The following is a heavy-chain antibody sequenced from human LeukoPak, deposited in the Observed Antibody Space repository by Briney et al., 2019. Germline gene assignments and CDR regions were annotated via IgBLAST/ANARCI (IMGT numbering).Heavy chain of an antibody. CDR1: GFTFSSYA. V-gene: IGHV3-23*01. Sequence: GGSLRLSCAASGFTFSSYAMSWVRQAPGKGLEWVSVISGSGDNTYYADSVKGRFTISRDNSKNTLYVQVNSLGTEDTAAYYCAKGSYYDSSGSFYFDYWGQGTLVTVSS. CDR2: ISGSGDNT. J-gene: IGHJ4*02. D-gene: IGHD3-22*01. CDR3: AKGSYYDSSGSFYFDY.